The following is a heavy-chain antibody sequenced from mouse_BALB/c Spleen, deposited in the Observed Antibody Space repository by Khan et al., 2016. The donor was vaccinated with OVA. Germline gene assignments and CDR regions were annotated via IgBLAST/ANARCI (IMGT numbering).Heavy chain of an antibody. V-gene: IGHV1S137*01. Sequence: QVQLKESGAELVRPGVSVKISCKGSGYTFTDYAMHWVKQSHAKSLVWIGVISTYYGDPTYNQKFKGKATMTVDKSSSTAYMELARLTSEDSAIYYWARGSGNSWFAYWGQGTLVTVSA. CDR2: ISTYYGDP. D-gene: IGHD2-1*01. CDR1: GYTFTDYA. CDR3: ARGSGNSWFAY. J-gene: IGHJ3*01.